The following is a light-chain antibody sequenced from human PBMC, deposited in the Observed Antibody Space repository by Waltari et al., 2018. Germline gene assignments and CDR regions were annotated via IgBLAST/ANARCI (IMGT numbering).Light chain of an antibody. CDR2: DAT. Sequence: EIVLTQSPATLSLSPGESATLSCRASDSVTNYLAWYQQKPGQAPRLLIFDATNRANGSPARFSATGSGTDFTLTITSLEAEDFAVCYCQQRRGWPLTFGGGTKVEIK. V-gene: IGKV3-11*01. J-gene: IGKJ4*01. CDR1: DSVTNY. CDR3: QQRRGWPLT.